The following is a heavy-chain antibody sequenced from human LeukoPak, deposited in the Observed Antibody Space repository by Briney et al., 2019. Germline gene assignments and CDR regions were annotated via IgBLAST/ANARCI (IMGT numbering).Heavy chain of an antibody. D-gene: IGHD3-22*01. CDR3: AIQITMIVVVPYFGY. CDR1: GLTFSNYY. CDR2: VSSSGTTI. Sequence: GGSLRLSCAASGLTFSNYYMTWIRQAPGKGLEWVSFVSSSGTTIYSADSVRGRFTVSRGNAKNSLFLHMNSLRAEDTAVYYCAIQITMIVVVPYFGYWGQGTLVIVSS. J-gene: IGHJ4*02. V-gene: IGHV3-11*04.